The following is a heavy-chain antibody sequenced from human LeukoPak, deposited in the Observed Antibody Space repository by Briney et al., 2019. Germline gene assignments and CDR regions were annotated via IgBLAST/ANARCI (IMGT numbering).Heavy chain of an antibody. V-gene: IGHV3-21*01. CDR3: ARAQAGRGYSYGFDY. D-gene: IGHD5-18*01. Sequence: GGSLRLSCAASGFTFSSYSMNWVRQAPGKGLEWVSSISSSSSYIYYADSVKGRFTISRDNAKNSLYLQMNSLRAEDTAVYYCARAQAGRGYSYGFDYWGQGTLVTVSS. J-gene: IGHJ4*02. CDR2: ISSSSSYI. CDR1: GFTFSSYS.